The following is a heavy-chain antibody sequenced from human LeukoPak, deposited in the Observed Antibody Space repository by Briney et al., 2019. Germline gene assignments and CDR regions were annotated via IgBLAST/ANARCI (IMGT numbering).Heavy chain of an antibody. D-gene: IGHD4-17*01. CDR1: GGSFSGYY. CDR2: INHSGST. V-gene: IGHV4-34*01. J-gene: IGHJ4*02. CDR3: ARLFFSYGD. Sequence: PSETLSLTCAVHGGSFSGYYWSWIRQPPGKGLEWIGEINHSGSTNYNPSLKSRVTISVDTSKNQFSLKLSSVTAADTAVYYCARLFFSYGDWGQGTLVTVSS.